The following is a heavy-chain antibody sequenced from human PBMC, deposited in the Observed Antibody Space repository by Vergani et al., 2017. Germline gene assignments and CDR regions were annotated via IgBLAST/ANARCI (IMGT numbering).Heavy chain of an antibody. CDR2: ISSSSSYI. D-gene: IGHD3-10*01. V-gene: IGHV3-21*01. CDR3: ARASMVRGVRFLDP. J-gene: IGHJ5*02. CDR1: GFTFSSYS. Sequence: EVQLVESGGGLVKPGGSLRLSCAASGFTFSSYSMNWVRQAPGKGLEWVSSISSSSSYIYYADSVKGRFTISRDNAKNSLYLQMNSLRAEDTAVYYCARASMVRGVRFLDPWGQGTLVTVSS.